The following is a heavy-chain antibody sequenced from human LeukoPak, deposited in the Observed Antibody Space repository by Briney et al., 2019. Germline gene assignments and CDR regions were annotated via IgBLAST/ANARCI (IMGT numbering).Heavy chain of an antibody. J-gene: IGHJ4*02. Sequence: PSETLSLTCTVSGYYISSGYYWGWIRQPPGKGLEWIGSIYHSGSTYYNPSLKSRVTISVDTSKNQFSLKLSSVTAADTAVYYCARDLYSSSWYFVSPGGYWGQGTLVTVSS. D-gene: IGHD6-13*01. V-gene: IGHV4-38-2*02. CDR2: IYHSGST. CDR1: GYYISSGYY. CDR3: ARDLYSSSWYFVSPGGY.